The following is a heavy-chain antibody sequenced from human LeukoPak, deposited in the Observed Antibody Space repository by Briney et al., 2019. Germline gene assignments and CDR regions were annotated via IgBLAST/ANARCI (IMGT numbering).Heavy chain of an antibody. V-gene: IGHV1-69*13. Sequence: GASVKVSCKASGGTFSSYAISWVRQAPGQGLEWMGGIIPIFGTANYAQKFQGRVTITADESTSTAYMELSSLRSEDTAVYYCARGETYYYDSSGYPWGQGTLVTVSS. D-gene: IGHD3-22*01. J-gene: IGHJ5*02. CDR2: IIPIFGTA. CDR1: GGTFSSYA. CDR3: ARGETYYYDSSGYP.